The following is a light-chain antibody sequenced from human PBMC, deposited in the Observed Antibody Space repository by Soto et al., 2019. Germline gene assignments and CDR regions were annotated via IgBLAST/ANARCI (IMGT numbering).Light chain of an antibody. J-gene: IGKJ1*01. CDR3: QQYYSSWT. CDR2: DAS. V-gene: IGKV1-5*01. CDR1: QSVGYW. Sequence: DSQMTQSPSSLSASVGDRVTITYRASQSVGYWLAWYQQKPGKAPQLLIYDASNLHDGVPSRFRGGGSGTEFTLTISGLHPDDFASYYCQQYYSSWTLCQGTKVDIK.